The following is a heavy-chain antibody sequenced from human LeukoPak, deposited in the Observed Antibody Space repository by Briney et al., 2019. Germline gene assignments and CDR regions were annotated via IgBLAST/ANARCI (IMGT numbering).Heavy chain of an antibody. Sequence: GGSLRLSCAASGFTFSSYGMHWVRQAPGKGLEWVAFIRYDGSNKYYADSVKGRFTISRDNSKNTLYLQMNSLRAEDTAVYYCAKDSWIQLWLRPSDGNPGGYFDYWGQGTLVTVSS. CDR3: AKDSWIQLWLRPSDGNPGGYFDY. V-gene: IGHV3-30*02. J-gene: IGHJ4*02. D-gene: IGHD5-18*01. CDR1: GFTFSSYG. CDR2: IRYDGSNK.